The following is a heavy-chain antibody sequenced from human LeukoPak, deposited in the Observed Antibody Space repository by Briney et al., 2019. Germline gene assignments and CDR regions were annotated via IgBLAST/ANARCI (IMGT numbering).Heavy chain of an antibody. D-gene: IGHD6-19*01. CDR1: GFTFSSYS. Sequence: PGGSLRLSCAASGFTFSSYSMNWVRQAPGKGLEWVSSISSSSSYIYHADSVKGRFTISRDNAKNSLYLQMNSLRAEDTAVYYCARAGIAVAGGNWFDPWGQGTLVTVSS. V-gene: IGHV3-21*01. CDR2: ISSSSSYI. CDR3: ARAGIAVAGGNWFDP. J-gene: IGHJ5*02.